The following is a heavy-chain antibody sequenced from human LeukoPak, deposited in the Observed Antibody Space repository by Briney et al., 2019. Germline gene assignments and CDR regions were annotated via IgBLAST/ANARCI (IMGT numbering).Heavy chain of an antibody. Sequence: ASETLSLTCTVPGGSISSRPYYWGWVRQPPGKGLEWIGTISYSGTTYYSPSLKSRVTISLDTSKNQFSLKLSSVTAADTAIYYCARDFSSSSTVYYYYYMDVWGKGTTVTVSS. V-gene: IGHV4-39*07. CDR2: ISYSGTT. CDR3: ARDFSSSSTVYYYYYMDV. CDR1: GGSISSRPYY. D-gene: IGHD6-6*01. J-gene: IGHJ6*03.